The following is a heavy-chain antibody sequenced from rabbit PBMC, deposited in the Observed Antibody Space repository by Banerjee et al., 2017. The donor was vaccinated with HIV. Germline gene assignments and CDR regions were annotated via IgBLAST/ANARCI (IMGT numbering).Heavy chain of an antibody. CDR3: ARSVAGADWSYAL. D-gene: IGHD8-1*01. CDR1: GFSFNNKYV. J-gene: IGHJ3*01. Sequence: QQQLVESGGGLVKPGASLTLTCKASGFSFNNKYVMCWFRQAPGKGLEWIACINSNTGNAVYASWAKGPFTISKASSTTVTLQLTSLTAADTATYFCARSVAGADWSYALWGQGTLVTVS. CDR2: INSNTGNA. V-gene: IGHV1S45*01.